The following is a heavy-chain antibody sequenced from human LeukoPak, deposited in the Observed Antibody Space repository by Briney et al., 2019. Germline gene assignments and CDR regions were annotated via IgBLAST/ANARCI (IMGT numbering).Heavy chain of an antibody. Sequence: GGSLRLSCVASGFTFSNHYMDWVRQAPGKGMEWVGRIRDIGSRYSTEYAASVKGRFTISRDDSKNSLFLQMNSLKVDDTAVYYCAKGNNDFWSGYPRLSYFDYWGQGTLVTVSS. CDR3: AKGNNDFWSGYPRLSYFDY. CDR1: GFTFSNHY. D-gene: IGHD3-3*01. CDR2: IRDIGSRYST. V-gene: IGHV3-72*01. J-gene: IGHJ4*02.